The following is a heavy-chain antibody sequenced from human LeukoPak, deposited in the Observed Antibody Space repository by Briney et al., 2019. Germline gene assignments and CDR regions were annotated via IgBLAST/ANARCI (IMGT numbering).Heavy chain of an antibody. D-gene: IGHD1-26*01. CDR2: IYYSGST. J-gene: IGHJ1*01. CDR1: GGSISSYY. CDR3: ASTAEWELLSYFQH. V-gene: IGHV4-59*01. Sequence: PSETLSLTCTVSGGSISSYYWSWIRQPPGKGLEWIGYIYYSGSTNYNPSLKSRVTISVDTSKNQFSLKLSSVTAADTAVYYCASTAEWELLSYFQHWGQGTLVTVSS.